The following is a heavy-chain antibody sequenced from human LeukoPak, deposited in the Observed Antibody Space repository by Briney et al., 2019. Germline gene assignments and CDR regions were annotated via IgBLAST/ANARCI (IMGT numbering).Heavy chain of an antibody. CDR1: GFTFSSFA. Sequence: PGGSLRLSCAASGFTFSSFAMNWVRQAPGKGLEWVSTISGTGDSTNYADSVKGRSTISRDNSKNTLSLQLNSLRAEDTAVYYCAKDYSSGWYDYWGQGTLVTVSS. CDR2: ISGTGDST. CDR3: AKDYSSGWYDY. D-gene: IGHD6-19*01. V-gene: IGHV3-23*01. J-gene: IGHJ4*02.